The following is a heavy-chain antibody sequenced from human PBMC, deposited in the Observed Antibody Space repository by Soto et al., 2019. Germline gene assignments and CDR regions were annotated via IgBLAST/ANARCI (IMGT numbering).Heavy chain of an antibody. CDR3: ARGALVLAPSTVNSGHYYHAMDV. V-gene: IGHV1-69*13. J-gene: IGHJ6*02. Sequence: SVKVSCKASAETFSTYTITWVRQAPGQGLEWMGGIIPRSGTSNYAQKFQGRVTITADESTSTAYMELSSLRSEDTAVYYCARGALVLAPSTVNSGHYYHAMDVWGQGTTVTVSS. CDR2: IIPRSGTS. D-gene: IGHD3-3*02. CDR1: AETFSTYT.